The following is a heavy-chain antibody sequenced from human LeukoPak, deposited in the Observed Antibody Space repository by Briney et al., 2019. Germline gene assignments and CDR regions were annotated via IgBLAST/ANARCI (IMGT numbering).Heavy chain of an antibody. J-gene: IGHJ4*02. V-gene: IGHV4-39*01. CDR1: GGSISSDSYY. D-gene: IGHD3-10*01. CDR2: VFYSGTT. Sequence: SETLSLTCTVSGGSISSDSYYWGWIRRPPGKGLELIGTVFYSGTTYYNLSLRSRLTISVDTSKNQFSLRLTSVTAADTTVYYCARLAAIRGVVFIDYWGQGALVTVSS. CDR3: ARLAAIRGVVFIDY.